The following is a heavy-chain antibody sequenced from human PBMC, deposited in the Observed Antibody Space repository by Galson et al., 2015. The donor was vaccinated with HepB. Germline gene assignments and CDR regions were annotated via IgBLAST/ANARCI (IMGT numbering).Heavy chain of an antibody. CDR3: AREYIVVVPAAIIYYYGMDV. CDR2: IWYDGSNK. CDR1: GFTFSSYG. V-gene: IGHV3-33*01. J-gene: IGHJ6*02. Sequence: SLRLSCAASGFTFSSYGMHWVRQAPGKGLEWVAVIWYDGSNKYYADSVKGRFTISRDNSKNTLYPQMNSLRAEDTAVYYCAREYIVVVPAAIIYYYGMDVWGQGTTVTVSS. D-gene: IGHD2-2*01.